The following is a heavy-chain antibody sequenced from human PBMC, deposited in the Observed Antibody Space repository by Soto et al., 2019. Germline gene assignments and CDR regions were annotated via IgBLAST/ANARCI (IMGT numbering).Heavy chain of an antibody. J-gene: IGHJ6*01. Sequence: SGTLSLTCAVYGGSFSGYYWSWIRQPPGKGLEWIGEINHSGSTNYNPSLKSRVTISVDTSKNQFSLKLSSVTAADTAVYYCARGRYSSXPGRPRGGMAYYYGMDVWGQGTTVTVSS. D-gene: IGHD6-6*01. CDR2: INHSGST. CDR3: ARGRYSSXPGRPRGGMAYYYGMDV. V-gene: IGHV4-34*01. CDR1: GGSFSGYY.